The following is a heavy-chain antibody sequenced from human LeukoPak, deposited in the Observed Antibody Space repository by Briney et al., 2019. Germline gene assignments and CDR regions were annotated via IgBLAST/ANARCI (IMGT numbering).Heavy chain of an antibody. CDR2: INEGGNSK. D-gene: IGHD6-19*01. CDR3: ARVGKNGWDFDH. V-gene: IGHV3-7*01. J-gene: IGHJ4*02. CDR1: GFSFSSYR. Sequence: PGGSLRLSCAASGFSFSSYRMNWVRQAPGKGLEWVANINEGGNSKYYVDSVRGRFTISRDKTKDLLHLQMSSLRAEDTAVYYCARVGKNGWDFDHWGQGTLVTVSS.